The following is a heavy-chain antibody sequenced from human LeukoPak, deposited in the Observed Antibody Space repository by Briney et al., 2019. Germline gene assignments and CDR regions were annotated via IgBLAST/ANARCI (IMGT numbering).Heavy chain of an antibody. CDR1: GYSFSNYW. D-gene: IGHD3-22*01. Sequence: REPLKISCEGYGYSFSNYWIGWVRQMPGKGLEWVGIINCGNSETRYSPSFQGQVTISADKSISTAYLQWTSLKASDTAMYFCARQKPFSDSSGYYGFWGQGTLVTVSS. CDR2: INCGNSET. CDR3: ARQKPFSDSSGYYGF. V-gene: IGHV5-51*01. J-gene: IGHJ4*02.